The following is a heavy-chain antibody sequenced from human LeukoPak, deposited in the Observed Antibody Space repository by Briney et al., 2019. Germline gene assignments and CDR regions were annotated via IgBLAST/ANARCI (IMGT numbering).Heavy chain of an antibody. V-gene: IGHV1-18*01. CDR1: GYTFTSYG. CDR3: ARDERDYYDSSGYRPLDY. Sequence: ASVKVSCKTSGYTFTSYGISWVRQAPGQGLEWMGWISAYNGNTNYAQKLQGRVTMTTDTSTSTAYMELSSLRSEDTAVYYCARDERDYYDSSGYRPLDYWGQGTLVTVSS. D-gene: IGHD3-22*01. CDR2: ISAYNGNT. J-gene: IGHJ4*02.